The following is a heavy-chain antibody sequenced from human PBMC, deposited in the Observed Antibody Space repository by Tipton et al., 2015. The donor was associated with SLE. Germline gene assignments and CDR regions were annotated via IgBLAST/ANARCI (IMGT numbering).Heavy chain of an antibody. Sequence: GSLRLSCAASGFTFSSYAMNWVRQAPGKRLEWVSSITGSGGDTYSADSVRGRFTISRDNSKNTLYLQMNNLRAEDTAVYYCAKGTLGSCTGVICYDFDSWGQGTLVTVSS. CDR1: GFTFSSYA. J-gene: IGHJ4*02. CDR3: AKGTLGSCTGVICYDFDS. V-gene: IGHV3-23*01. CDR2: ITGSGGDT. D-gene: IGHD2-8*02.